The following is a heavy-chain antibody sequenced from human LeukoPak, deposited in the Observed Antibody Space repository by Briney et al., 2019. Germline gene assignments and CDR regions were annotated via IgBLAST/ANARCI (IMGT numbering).Heavy chain of an antibody. CDR1: GLTFSSYA. CDR3: AKGTGSRLVSGYDLDY. V-gene: IGHV3-23*01. D-gene: IGHD5-12*01. Sequence: TGGSLRLSCAASGLTFSSYAMSWVRQAPGKGLEWVSAISGSGGSTYYADSVKGRFIISRDNSKNTLSLQMNSLRAEDTAVYYCAKGTGSRLVSGYDLDYWGQGTLVTVSS. CDR2: ISGSGGST. J-gene: IGHJ4*02.